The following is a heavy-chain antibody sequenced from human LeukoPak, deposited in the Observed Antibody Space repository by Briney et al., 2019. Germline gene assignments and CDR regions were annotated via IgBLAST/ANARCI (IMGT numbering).Heavy chain of an antibody. J-gene: IGHJ4*02. CDR3: ARRLGYCSSTSCYTPRYFDY. D-gene: IGHD2-2*02. CDR1: GFTFSSYS. V-gene: IGHV3-21*01. Sequence: GGSLRLSCAASGFTFSSYSMNWVRQAPGKGLEWVSSISSSSSYIYYADSLKARFTISRDNATNSLYLQMNSLRAEDTAVYYCARRLGYCSSTSCYTPRYFDYWGQGTLVTVSS. CDR2: ISSSSSYI.